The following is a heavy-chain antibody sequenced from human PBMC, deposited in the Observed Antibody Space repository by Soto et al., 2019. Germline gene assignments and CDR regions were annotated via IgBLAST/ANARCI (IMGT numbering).Heavy chain of an antibody. V-gene: IGHV5-51*01. CDR2: IYPDDSDT. CDR1: GYSFTTYW. D-gene: IGHD6-6*01. Sequence: PGESLKISCKASGYSFTTYWIGWVRQMPGKGLEWMVNIYPDDSDTRYSPSFQGQVTISADKSINTPYLQWSSLKASDTAMYYCASPGKSTSSSFDYGGQGTLVTVSS. J-gene: IGHJ4*02. CDR3: ASPGKSTSSSFDY.